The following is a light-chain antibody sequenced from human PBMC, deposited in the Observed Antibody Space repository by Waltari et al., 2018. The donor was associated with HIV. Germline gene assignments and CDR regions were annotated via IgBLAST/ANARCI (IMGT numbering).Light chain of an antibody. CDR2: GNY. CDR3: ASWDASLNGWV. J-gene: IGLJ3*02. Sequence: QSVVTHTPSVSGTPGQTVTTSCSGSTSHTVVNSVTRYQHLPGPAPKRLIYGNYQRPSGVPDRFSASKSGTSASLAISGLQSEDEADYYCASWDASLNGWVFGAGTKLTVL. V-gene: IGLV1-44*01. CDR1: TSHTVVNS.